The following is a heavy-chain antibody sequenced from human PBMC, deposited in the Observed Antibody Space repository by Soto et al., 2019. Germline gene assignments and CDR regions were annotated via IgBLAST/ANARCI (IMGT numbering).Heavy chain of an antibody. CDR1: GYSFTSYL. CDR2: IDPSDSYT. Sequence: GESLKISRKGSGYSFTSYLVRWVRQIPGKSLEWMGRIDPSDSYTNYSPSFQGHVTISADKSISTAYLQWSSLKASDTAMYYCARPLYCSGGSCFTDAFDIWGQGTMVTVSS. CDR3: ARPLYCSGGSCFTDAFDI. V-gene: IGHV5-10-1*01. J-gene: IGHJ3*02. D-gene: IGHD2-15*01.